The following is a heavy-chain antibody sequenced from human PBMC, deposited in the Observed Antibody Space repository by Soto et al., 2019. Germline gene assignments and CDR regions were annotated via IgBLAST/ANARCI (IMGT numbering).Heavy chain of an antibody. D-gene: IGHD2-21*01. V-gene: IGHV4-30-4*01. J-gene: IGHJ6*02. CDR2: IYYSGST. CDR3: ARVNVVGCYYGMDV. Sequence: SETLSLTCTVSGGSISSGDYYWSWIRQPPGRGLEWIGYIYYSGSTYYNPSLKSRVTISVDTSKNQFSLKLSSVTAADTAVYYCARVNVVGCYYGMDVWGQGTTVTVSS. CDR1: GGSISSGDYY.